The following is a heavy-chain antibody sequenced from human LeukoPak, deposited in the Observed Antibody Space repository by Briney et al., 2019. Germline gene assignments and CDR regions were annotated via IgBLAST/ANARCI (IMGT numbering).Heavy chain of an antibody. CDR3: AGGRTMVRGKYYFDY. Sequence: PSETLSLACAVYGGSFSGYYWSWIRQPPGKGLEWIGEINHSGSTNYNPSLKSRVTISVDTSKNQFSLKLSSVTAADTAVYYCAGGRTMVRGKYYFDYWGQGTLVTVSS. D-gene: IGHD3-10*01. CDR1: GGSFSGYY. CDR2: INHSGST. V-gene: IGHV4-34*01. J-gene: IGHJ4*02.